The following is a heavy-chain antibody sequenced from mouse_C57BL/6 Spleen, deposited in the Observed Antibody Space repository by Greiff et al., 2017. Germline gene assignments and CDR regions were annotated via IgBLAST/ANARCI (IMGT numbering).Heavy chain of an antibody. V-gene: IGHV14-2*01. D-gene: IGHD2-4*01. J-gene: IGHJ2*01. CDR2: IDPEDGET. Sequence: VQLQQSGAELVKPGASVKLSCTASGFNIKDYYMHWVKQRTEQGLEWIGRIDPEDGETKYAPNFQGQATITADTSSNTAYLQRSSLTSEDTAVYYCARGYYDYDGHFDYWGQGTTLTVSS. CDR3: ARGYYDYDGHFDY. CDR1: GFNIKDYY.